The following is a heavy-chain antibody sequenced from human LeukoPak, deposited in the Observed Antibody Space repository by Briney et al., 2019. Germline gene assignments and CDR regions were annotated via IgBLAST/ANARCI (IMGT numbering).Heavy chain of an antibody. Sequence: SETLSLTRTVSGDSISSSGYYWGWIRQSPGKGLEWIGTINYSGNTYYNPSLKSRVTISVDTSKNQFSLKLSSVIAADTAVYFLTRSGRITPLYLWGQGTLGTVSS. J-gene: IGHJ5*02. CDR1: GDSISSSGYY. CDR3: TRSGRITPLYL. CDR2: INYSGNT. V-gene: IGHV4-39*07. D-gene: IGHD3-10*01.